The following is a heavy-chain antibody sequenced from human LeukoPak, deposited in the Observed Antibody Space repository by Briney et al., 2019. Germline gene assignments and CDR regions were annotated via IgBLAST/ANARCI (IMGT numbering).Heavy chain of an antibody. J-gene: IGHJ6*03. CDR1: GGSFSGYY. CDR3: ARGSRYYYYMDV. V-gene: IGHV4-34*01. CDR2: INHSGST. Sequence: SETLSLTCAVYGGSFSGYYWSWIRQPPGKGLEWIGEINHSGSTNYNPSLKSRVTISVDTSKNQFSLKLSSVTAADTAVYYCARGSRYYYYMDVWGKGTTVTVSS.